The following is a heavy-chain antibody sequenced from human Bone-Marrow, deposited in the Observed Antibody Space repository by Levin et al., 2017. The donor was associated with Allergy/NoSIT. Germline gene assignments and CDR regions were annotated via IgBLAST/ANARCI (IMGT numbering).Heavy chain of an antibody. CDR1: GFTFSSFT. D-gene: IGHD3-16*01. Sequence: GGSLRLSCAASGFTFSSFTMTWVRQAPGKGLEWLSSISRSGDYIYYADSVKGRFTISRDNAKNSLYLQMNSPRAEDTAIYYCARETWGAGNYFDRWGQGTLVTVSS. CDR3: ARETWGAGNYFDR. J-gene: IGHJ4*02. CDR2: ISRSGDYI. V-gene: IGHV3-21*01.